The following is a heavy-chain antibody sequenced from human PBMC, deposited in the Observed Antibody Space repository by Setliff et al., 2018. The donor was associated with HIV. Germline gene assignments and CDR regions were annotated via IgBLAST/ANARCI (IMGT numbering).Heavy chain of an antibody. D-gene: IGHD5-12*01. CDR1: GFTFSNFA. CDR3: ARISVASRYNSDMDV. Sequence: PGGSLRLSCAASGFTFSNFAMYWVRQAPGKGLEWVAFIRSDETNKYYSDSVKGRFTISRDTSKNTLFLQINSLRPEDTAVYYCARISVASRYNSDMDVWGKGTTVTVSS. J-gene: IGHJ6*03. CDR2: IRSDETNK. V-gene: IGHV3-30*04.